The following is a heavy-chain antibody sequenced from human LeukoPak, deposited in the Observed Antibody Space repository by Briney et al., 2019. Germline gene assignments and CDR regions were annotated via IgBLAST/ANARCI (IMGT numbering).Heavy chain of an antibody. CDR1: GFTFSSYS. CDR3: ARWHHGSGSYYPGY. D-gene: IGHD3-10*01. Sequence: GGSLRLSCAASGFTFSSYSMNWVRQAPGKGLEWVSSISSSSSYIYYADSVKGRFTISRDNAKNSLYLQMNSLRAEDTAVYYCARWHHGSGSYYPGYWGQGTLVTVSS. CDR2: ISSSSSYI. J-gene: IGHJ4*02. V-gene: IGHV3-21*01.